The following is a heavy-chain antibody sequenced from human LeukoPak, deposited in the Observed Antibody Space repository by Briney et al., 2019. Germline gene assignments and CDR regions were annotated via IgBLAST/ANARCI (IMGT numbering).Heavy chain of an antibody. J-gene: IGHJ6*04. CDR1: GFTFGYYE. CDR3: AELGITMIGGV. D-gene: IGHD3-10*02. V-gene: IGHV3-48*03. CDR2: ISSSGSTI. Sequence: GGSLRLSCATSGFTFGYYEMNWVREAPGKGLEWGSYISSSGSTIYYADSVKGRFTISRDNATNSLYLQMNSLRAEDTAVYYCAELGITMIGGVWGKGTTVTISS.